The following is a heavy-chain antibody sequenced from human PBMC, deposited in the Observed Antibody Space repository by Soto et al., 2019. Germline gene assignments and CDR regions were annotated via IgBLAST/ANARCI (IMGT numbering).Heavy chain of an antibody. J-gene: IGHJ4*02. V-gene: IGHV1-69*01. CDR1: GGTFSSYA. CDR2: IIPIFGTA. D-gene: IGHD6-13*01. CDR3: ARFSSSCYGASLDY. Sequence: QVQLVQSGAEVKKPGSSVKVSCKASGGTFSSYAISWVRQAPGQGLEWMGGIIPIFGTANYAQKFQGRVTITADESTSTAYMELSSLRSEDTAVYYCARFSSSCYGASLDYWGQGTLVTVSS.